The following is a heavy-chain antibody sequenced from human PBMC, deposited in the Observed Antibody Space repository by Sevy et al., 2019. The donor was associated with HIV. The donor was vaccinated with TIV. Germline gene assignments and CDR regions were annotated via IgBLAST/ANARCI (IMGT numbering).Heavy chain of an antibody. Sequence: GGSLRLSCAASGFTFSKYSMSWVRQPPGKGLEWVSTLSFGCGEINYADSVKGWFTISRDNSKSSVYLQMNNLGPEDTAVYYCAREGCTKPHDYWGQGTLVTVFS. J-gene: IGHJ4*02. V-gene: IGHV3-23*01. CDR2: LSFGCGEI. D-gene: IGHD2-8*01. CDR1: GFTFSKYS. CDR3: AREGCTKPHDY.